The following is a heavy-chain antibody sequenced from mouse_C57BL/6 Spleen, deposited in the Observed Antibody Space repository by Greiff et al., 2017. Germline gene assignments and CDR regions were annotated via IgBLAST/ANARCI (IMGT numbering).Heavy chain of an antibody. D-gene: IGHD1-1*01. CDR1: GFTFSSYT. J-gene: IGHJ1*03. V-gene: IGHV5-9*01. CDR2: ISGGGGNT. Sequence: EVKLMESGGGLVKPGGSLKLSCAASGFTFSSYTMSWVRQTPEKRLEWVATISGGGGNTYYPDSVKGRFTISRDNAKNTLYLQMSSLRSEDTALYYCARYGSSFYWYFDVWGTGTTVTVSS. CDR3: ARYGSSFYWYFDV.